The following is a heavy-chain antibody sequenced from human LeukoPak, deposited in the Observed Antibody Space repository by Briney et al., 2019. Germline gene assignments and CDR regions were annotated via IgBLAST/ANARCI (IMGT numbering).Heavy chain of an antibody. Sequence: GGSLRLSCAASWFIVSSNYISWVRQAPGKGLQRVSVIYSGGSTFYADSVKGRFTISRHDSKNTVYLQMNSLRTEDTAVYYCAKSRSSLGPSSLDYWGQGALVTVSS. J-gene: IGHJ4*02. CDR3: AKSRSSLGPSSLDY. CDR1: WFIVSSNY. D-gene: IGHD6-6*01. CDR2: IYSGGST. V-gene: IGHV3-53*04.